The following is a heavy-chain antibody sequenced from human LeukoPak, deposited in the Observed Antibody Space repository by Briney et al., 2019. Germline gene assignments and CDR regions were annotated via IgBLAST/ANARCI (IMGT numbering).Heavy chain of an antibody. V-gene: IGHV3-7*01. CDR1: GFTFSGFS. D-gene: IGHD3-10*01. CDR3: ARAGSHWHYVY. Sequence: GGSLRLSCAASGFTFSGFSMSWVRQSPTKGLEWVANIKQDGSEGYYVDSVKGRFTISRDNAKNSLSLQMNNLRVEDTAVYYCARAGSHWHYVYWGQGTVVTVSS. CDR2: IKQDGSEG. J-gene: IGHJ4*02.